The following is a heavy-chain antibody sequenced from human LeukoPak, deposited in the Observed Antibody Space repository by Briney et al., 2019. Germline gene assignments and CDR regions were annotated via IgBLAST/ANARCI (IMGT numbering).Heavy chain of an antibody. D-gene: IGHD3-10*01. V-gene: IGHV3-7*02. CDR2: IKADGSAK. CDR1: GFTFSSYW. J-gene: IGHJ4*02. Sequence: PGGSLRLSCVASGFTFSSYWMTWVRQAPGKGLEWVADIKADGSAKNYVDSVRGRFIIARDNAKNSVTLEMNSLRVDDTAVYYCAKPYYYGSRSYMDYWGQGTLVTVSS. CDR3: AKPYYYGSRSYMDY.